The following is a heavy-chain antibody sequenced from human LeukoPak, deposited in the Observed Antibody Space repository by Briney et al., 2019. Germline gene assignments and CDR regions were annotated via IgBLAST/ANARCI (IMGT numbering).Heavy chain of an antibody. Sequence: PGGSLRLSCAASGFTFTGHNMNWVRQAPGKGLEWISFVSISSGTIYYADSVKGRFSISRDNAKSSLDLQMNSLRAEDTAVYYCARAIVRGGPYYFDYWGQGTLVTVSS. CDR2: VSISSGTI. CDR3: ARAIVRGGPYYFDY. CDR1: GFTFTGHN. V-gene: IGHV3-48*04. D-gene: IGHD3-10*01. J-gene: IGHJ4*02.